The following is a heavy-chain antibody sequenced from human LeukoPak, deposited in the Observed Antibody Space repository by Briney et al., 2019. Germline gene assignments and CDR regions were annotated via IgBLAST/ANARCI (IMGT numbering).Heavy chain of an antibody. Sequence: SETLSLTCAVSGGSISGGSYFWSWIRQPPGKGLEWIGYIYYSGSTHYNPSLKSRVTISVDTSKNQLSLKLTSVTAADTAVYYCARDQVGGKVGPWLDPWGQGTLVTVSS. CDR1: GGSISGGSYF. J-gene: IGHJ5*02. CDR2: IYYSGST. V-gene: IGHV4-61*01. D-gene: IGHD1-26*01. CDR3: ARDQVGGKVGPWLDP.